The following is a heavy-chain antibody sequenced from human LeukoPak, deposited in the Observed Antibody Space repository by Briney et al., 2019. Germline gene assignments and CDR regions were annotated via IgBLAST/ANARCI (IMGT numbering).Heavy chain of an antibody. V-gene: IGHV3-23*01. J-gene: IGHJ4*02. CDR2: ISGSGGST. Sequence: TGGSLRLSCAASGFTFSSYAMSWVRQAPGKGLEWVSAISGSGGSTYYADSVKGRFTISRANSKNTLYLQMNSLRAEDTAVYYWAKDRDRSGWYYFDCWGQGTLVTVSS. CDR3: AKDRDRSGWYYFDC. CDR1: GFTFSSYA. D-gene: IGHD6-19*01.